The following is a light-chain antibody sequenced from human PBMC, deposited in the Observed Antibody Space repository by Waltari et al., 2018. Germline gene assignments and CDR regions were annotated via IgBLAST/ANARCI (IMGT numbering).Light chain of an antibody. Sequence: DIVLTQSPGTLSLSPGERATLFCRASQTLRRIDLAWYQQKPGQAPRLLISGASSRATGIPDRFSGSGSGTDFTLTISRLEPEDFAVYYCQQYGTSPTFGGGTKVGIK. CDR3: QQYGTSPT. CDR1: QTLRRID. CDR2: GAS. V-gene: IGKV3-20*01. J-gene: IGKJ4*01.